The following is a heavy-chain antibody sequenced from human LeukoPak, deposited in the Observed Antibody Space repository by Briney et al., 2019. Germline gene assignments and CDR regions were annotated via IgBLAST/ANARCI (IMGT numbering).Heavy chain of an antibody. CDR3: GRDGAYSSSSGMIASY. D-gene: IGHD6-6*01. V-gene: IGHV3-30*04. J-gene: IGHJ4*02. Sequence: GGSLRLSCAASGFTFSSYAMHWVRQAPGKGLEWVAVISYDGSNKYYADSVKGRFTISRDNSKNTLYLQMNSLRAEDTAVYYFGRDGAYSSSSGMIASYGGQGTLVTVSS. CDR2: ISYDGSNK. CDR1: GFTFSSYA.